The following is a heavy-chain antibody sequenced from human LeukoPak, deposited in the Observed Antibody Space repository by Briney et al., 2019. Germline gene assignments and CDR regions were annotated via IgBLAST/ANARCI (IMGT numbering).Heavy chain of an antibody. V-gene: IGHV3-21*01. J-gene: IGHJ4*02. Sequence: GGSLRLSCAASGFTFSSYSMNWVRQAPGKGLEWVSCISSSSSYIYYAGSVKGRFTISRDNAKNSLYLQMNSLRVEDTAVYYCARAHNWKYGTFDYWGQGTLVTVSS. CDR3: ARAHNWKYGTFDY. CDR2: ISSSSSYI. D-gene: IGHD1-7*01. CDR1: GFTFSSYS.